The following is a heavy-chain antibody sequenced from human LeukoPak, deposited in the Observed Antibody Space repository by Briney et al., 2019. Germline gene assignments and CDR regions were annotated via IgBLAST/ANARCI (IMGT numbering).Heavy chain of an antibody. J-gene: IGHJ5*02. CDR1: GFTFSSYG. CDR2: IRYDGSNK. V-gene: IGHV3-30*02. CDR3: ARVGLRWSINWFDP. Sequence: GGSLRLSCAASGFTFSSYGMHWVRQAPGKGLEWVAFIRYDGSNKYYADSVKGRFTISRDNSKNTLYLQMNSLRAEDTAVYYCARVGLRWSINWFDPWGQGTLVTVSS. D-gene: IGHD4-23*01.